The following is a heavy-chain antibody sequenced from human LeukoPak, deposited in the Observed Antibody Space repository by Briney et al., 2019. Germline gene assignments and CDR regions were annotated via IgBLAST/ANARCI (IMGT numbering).Heavy chain of an antibody. Sequence: SETPSLTCAVYGGSFSGYYWSWIRQPPGKGLEWIGEINHSGSTNYNPSLKSRVTISVDTSKNQFSLKLSSVTAADTAVYYCARGVRRVTTFYYYYYYMDVWGKGTTVTVSS. J-gene: IGHJ6*03. D-gene: IGHD4-11*01. CDR1: GGSFSGYY. V-gene: IGHV4-34*01. CDR2: INHSGST. CDR3: ARGVRRVTTFYYYYYYMDV.